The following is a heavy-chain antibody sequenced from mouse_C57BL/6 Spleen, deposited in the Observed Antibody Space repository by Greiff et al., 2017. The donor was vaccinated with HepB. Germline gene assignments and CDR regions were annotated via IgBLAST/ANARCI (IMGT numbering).Heavy chain of an antibody. J-gene: IGHJ4*01. Sequence: QVQLQQSGPELVKPGASVKISCKASGYAFSSSWMNWVKQRPGKGLEWIGRIYPGDGDTNYNGKFKGKATLTADKSSSTAYMQLSSLTSEDSAVYFCARDGYRIMDYWGQGTSVTVSS. CDR3: ARDGYRIMDY. D-gene: IGHD2-3*01. CDR2: IYPGDGDT. V-gene: IGHV1-82*01. CDR1: GYAFSSSW.